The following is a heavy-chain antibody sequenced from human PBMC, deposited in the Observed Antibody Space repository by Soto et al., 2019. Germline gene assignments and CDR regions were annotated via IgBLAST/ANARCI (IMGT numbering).Heavy chain of an antibody. Sequence: SETLSLTYTVSGGSVNSYSWSWFRQPPGKGLEWIGYIYYSGSTNYNPSLKSRVTISVDKSKNQFSLKLSSVTAADTAVYYCARVFYDFWSGYHIDYWGQGTLVTVSS. D-gene: IGHD3-3*01. CDR2: IYYSGST. J-gene: IGHJ4*02. CDR1: GGSVNSYS. CDR3: ARVFYDFWSGYHIDY. V-gene: IGHV4-59*08.